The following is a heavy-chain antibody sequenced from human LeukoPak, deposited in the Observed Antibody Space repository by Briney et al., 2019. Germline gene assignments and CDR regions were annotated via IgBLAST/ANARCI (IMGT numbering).Heavy chain of an antibody. CDR3: ARGGYSDSMNY. J-gene: IGHJ4*02. Sequence: GGSLRLSCAASGFTFSSYSMNWVRQAPGRGLEWVSSISSSSSYIYYADSVKGRFPISRDNAKNSLYLQVNSLRAEDTAVYYCARGGYSDSMNYWGQGTLVTVSS. CDR2: ISSSSSYI. V-gene: IGHV3-21*01. D-gene: IGHD5-12*01. CDR1: GFTFSSYS.